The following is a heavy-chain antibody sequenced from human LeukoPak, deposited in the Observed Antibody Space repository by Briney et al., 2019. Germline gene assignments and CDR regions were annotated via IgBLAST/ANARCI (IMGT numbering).Heavy chain of an antibody. D-gene: IGHD1-26*01. CDR1: GGSISSYY. CDR2: IYYSGST. J-gene: IGHJ4*02. V-gene: IGHV4-59*01. CDR3: ARGSQWELLSPHSFDY. Sequence: SETLSLTCTVSGGSISSYYWSWIRQPPGKGLEWIGYIYYSGSTNYNPSLKSRVTISVDTSKNQFSLKLSSVTAADTAVYYCARGSQWELLSPHSFDYWGQGTLVTVSS.